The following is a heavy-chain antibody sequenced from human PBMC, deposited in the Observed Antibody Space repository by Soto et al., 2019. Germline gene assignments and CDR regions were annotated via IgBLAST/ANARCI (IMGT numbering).Heavy chain of an antibody. V-gene: IGHV2-5*02. CDR1: GFSLSSYGMG. CDR3: AHAGDYDLLTFDH. J-gene: IGHJ4*02. CDR2: IYWDDDK. D-gene: IGHD4-17*01. Sequence: PTLVNPTETLTLTCGFSGFSLSSYGMGVAWIRQPPGKALEWLALIYWDDDKRYSPSLKDRLAISKDTSSNQLVLTITNMDPGDTATYFCAHAGDYDLLTFDHWGPGTLVTVSS.